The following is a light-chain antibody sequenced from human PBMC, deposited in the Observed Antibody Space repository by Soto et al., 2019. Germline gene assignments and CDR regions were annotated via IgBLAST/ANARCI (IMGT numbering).Light chain of an antibody. V-gene: IGLV1-51*01. CDR3: GTWDSSLSVV. CDR2: DNN. CDR1: SSNIGNNY. Sequence: QSVLTQPPSVSAAPGQKVTISCSGSSSNIGNNYVSWYQQLPGTAPKLLIYDNNKRPSEIPDRFSGSKSVTSATLGITGLQTGDEADYYCGTWDSSLSVVFGGGTKLTVL. J-gene: IGLJ2*01.